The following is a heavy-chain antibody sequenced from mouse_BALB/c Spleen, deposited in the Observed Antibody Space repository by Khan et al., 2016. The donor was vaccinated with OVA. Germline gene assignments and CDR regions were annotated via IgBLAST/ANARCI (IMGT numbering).Heavy chain of an antibody. CDR2: ISYSGST. Sequence: EVQLQESGPGLVKPSQSLSLTCTVTGYSITSGYGWNWIRQFPGNKLEWMGYISYSGSTNYNPSLKSRISITRDTSKNQFFLQFNAVTTEDTATYYCARTARIKYWGQGTTLTVSS. J-gene: IGHJ2*01. V-gene: IGHV3-2*02. CDR1: GYSITSGYG. CDR3: ARTARIKY. D-gene: IGHD1-2*01.